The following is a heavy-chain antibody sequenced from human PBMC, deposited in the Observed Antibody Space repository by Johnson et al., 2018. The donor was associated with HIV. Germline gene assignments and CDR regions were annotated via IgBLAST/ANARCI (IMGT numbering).Heavy chain of an antibody. CDR2: ISWDGGST. J-gene: IGHJ3*02. D-gene: IGHD6-6*01. CDR1: GFTFDDYT. V-gene: IGHV3-43*01. Sequence: VHLVESGGVVVQPGGSLRLSCAASGFTFDDYTMHWVRQAPGKGLEWVSLISWDGGSTYYADSVKGRFTISRDNSKNTLYLQMNSLRAEDTAVYYCAKDRNIAARQDAFDIWGQGTMVTVSS. CDR3: AKDRNIAARQDAFDI.